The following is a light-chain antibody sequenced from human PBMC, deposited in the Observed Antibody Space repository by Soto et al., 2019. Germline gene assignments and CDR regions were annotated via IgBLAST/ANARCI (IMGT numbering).Light chain of an antibody. CDR3: QQYGRSPRT. V-gene: IGKV3-20*01. J-gene: IGKJ1*01. CDR1: QSVDSTY. Sequence: ETVLTQSPCTLSLSPGERATLSCRASQSVDSTYLAWYQQKPGQAPRLLIYGASSRATGIPDRFSGSGSGTDFTLTISRLEPEDFAVYYCQQYGRSPRTFGQRTKVDI. CDR2: GAS.